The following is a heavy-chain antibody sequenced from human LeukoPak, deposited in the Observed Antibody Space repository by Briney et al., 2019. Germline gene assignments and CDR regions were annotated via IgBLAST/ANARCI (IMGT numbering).Heavy chain of an antibody. Sequence: QSGGSLRLSCTASGFTFGDYAMSWVRQAPGKGLEWVANIKQGGTDKYYVDSVRGRFTISRDDAKNSLYLQMNSLRAEDTAVYYCGRLGSSSRWCINYWGQGTLVSVSS. CDR1: GFTFGDYA. J-gene: IGHJ4*02. D-gene: IGHD6-13*01. CDR2: IKQGGTDK. V-gene: IGHV3-7*01. CDR3: GRLGSSSRWCINY.